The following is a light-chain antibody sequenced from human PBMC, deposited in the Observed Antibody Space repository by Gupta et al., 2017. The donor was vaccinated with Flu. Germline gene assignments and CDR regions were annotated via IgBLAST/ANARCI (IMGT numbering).Light chain of an antibody. J-gene: IGKJ4*01. CDR2: DVF. V-gene: IGKV3-11*01. Sequence: ERATLSCRASQSVSSSLAWYQQKPGRAPILLVYDVFKRATAIPDRFSGSGSGTAFTLTISSLEPEDFAVYYCQSWVTFGGGTKVEIK. CDR3: QSWVT. CDR1: QSVSSS.